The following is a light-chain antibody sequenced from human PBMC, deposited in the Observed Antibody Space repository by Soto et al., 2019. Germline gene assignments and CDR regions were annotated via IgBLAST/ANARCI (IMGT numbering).Light chain of an antibody. Sequence: EIVLTQSPGTLSLSPGEGATLSCRASQTVKSNYLAWYQQKPGQAPRILIHAASSRAAGISDRFTGSGAGTNFTLTISRLEPEDFAMYYCQQYASSPRTFGQGTKVEI. V-gene: IGKV3-20*01. CDR1: QTVKSNY. CDR2: AAS. J-gene: IGKJ1*01. CDR3: QQYASSPRT.